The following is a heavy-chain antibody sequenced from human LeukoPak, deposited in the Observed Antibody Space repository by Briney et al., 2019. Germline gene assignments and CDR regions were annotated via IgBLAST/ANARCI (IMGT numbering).Heavy chain of an antibody. J-gene: IGHJ6*02. CDR3: ARYCGGDCYGMDV. CDR2: ISSNGDSL. V-gene: IGHV3-11*04. D-gene: IGHD2-21*01. Sequence: GGSLRLSCAASGFTFSDYYMTWIRQAPGKGLEWVSFISSNGDSLYYADSVEGRFTISRDNAKDSVYLQMNSLRAEDTAVYYCARYCGGDCYGMDVWGQGTTVTVSS. CDR1: GFTFSDYY.